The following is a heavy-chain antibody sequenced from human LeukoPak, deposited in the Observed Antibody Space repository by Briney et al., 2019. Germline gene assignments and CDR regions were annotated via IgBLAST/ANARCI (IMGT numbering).Heavy chain of an antibody. CDR2: ISYDGSNK. CDR1: GFTFSSYG. J-gene: IGHJ4*02. V-gene: IGHV3-30*18. Sequence: GGSLRLSCAASGFTFSSYGMHWVRQAPGKGLEWVAVISYDGSNKYYADSVKGRFTISGDNSKNTLYLQMNSLRAEDTAVYYCAKGGIAVAGFFDYWGQGTLVTVSS. D-gene: IGHD6-19*01. CDR3: AKGGIAVAGFFDY.